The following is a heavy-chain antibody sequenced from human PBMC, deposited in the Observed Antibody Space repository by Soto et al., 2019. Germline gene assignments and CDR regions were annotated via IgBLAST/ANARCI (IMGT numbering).Heavy chain of an antibody. D-gene: IGHD6-19*01. Sequence: GESLTISCEGSGYRVTSYRICWLRQMPGKGLEWMGIIYPGDSDTRYTPSFQGQVTISADKSISTAYLQWSRLKASDTAIYYCARPRRQWPPGGFAYWGHGTLDTVST. J-gene: IGHJ4*01. CDR1: GYRVTSYR. V-gene: IGHV5-51*01. CDR2: IYPGDSDT. CDR3: ARPRRQWPPGGFAY.